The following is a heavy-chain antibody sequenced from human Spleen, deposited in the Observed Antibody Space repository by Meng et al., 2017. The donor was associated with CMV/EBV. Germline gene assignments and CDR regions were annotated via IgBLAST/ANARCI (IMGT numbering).Heavy chain of an antibody. CDR3: ARYIRYCSSTNCPSPFDY. CDR1: GASITWYY. V-gene: IGHV4-4*08. D-gene: IGHD2-2*01. J-gene: IGHJ4*02. CDR2: IYHRGTT. Sequence: SETLSLTCTVSGASITWYYWSWIRQPPGKGLEWIGYIYHRGTTNYNPSLKSRVTISVDTSKNQFSLKLSSVTAADTAVYYCARYIRYCSSTNCPSPFDYWGQGTLVTVSS.